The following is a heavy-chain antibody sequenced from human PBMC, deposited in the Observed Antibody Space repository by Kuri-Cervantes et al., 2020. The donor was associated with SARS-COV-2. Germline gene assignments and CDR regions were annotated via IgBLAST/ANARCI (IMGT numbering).Heavy chain of an antibody. Sequence: ASVKVSCKASGYTFNTYGISWVRQAPGQGLEWMGWSSTYNGYTNYEQKFQGRVTMTTDTSTSTAYMELRSLRSDDTAVYYCAREGYYDSSGYFGDYVRMDVWGQGTTVTVSS. CDR1: GYTFNTYG. J-gene: IGHJ6*02. V-gene: IGHV1-18*01. CDR3: AREGYYDSSGYFGDYVRMDV. CDR2: SSTYNGYT. D-gene: IGHD3-22*01.